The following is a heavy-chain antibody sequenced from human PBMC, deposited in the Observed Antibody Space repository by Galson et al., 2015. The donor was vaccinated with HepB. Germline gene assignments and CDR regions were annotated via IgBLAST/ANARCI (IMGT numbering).Heavy chain of an antibody. Sequence: SVKVSCKASGGTFSSYAISWVRQAPGQGLEWMGGIIPIFGTANYAQKFQGRVTITADESTSTAYMELSSLRSEDTAVYYCAWRSAGKTLGYYYGMDVWGQGTTVTVSS. J-gene: IGHJ6*02. CDR2: IIPIFGTA. CDR1: GGTFSSYA. CDR3: AWRSAGKTLGYYYGMDV. D-gene: IGHD6-13*01. V-gene: IGHV1-69*13.